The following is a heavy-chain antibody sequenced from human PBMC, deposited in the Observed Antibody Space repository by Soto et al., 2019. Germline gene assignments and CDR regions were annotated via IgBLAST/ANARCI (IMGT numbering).Heavy chain of an antibody. D-gene: IGHD3-3*01. V-gene: IGHV1-69*13. CDR2: IIPIFGTA. J-gene: IGHJ6*02. Sequence: SEKVSCKASGGTFSSYAISWVRQAPGQGLELMGGIIPIFGTANYAQKFQGRVTITADESTSTASMELSSLRSEDTAVYYCARGPITTQINYYCMDVWGQGTTVTVSS. CDR3: ARGPITTQINYYCMDV. CDR1: GGTFSSYA.